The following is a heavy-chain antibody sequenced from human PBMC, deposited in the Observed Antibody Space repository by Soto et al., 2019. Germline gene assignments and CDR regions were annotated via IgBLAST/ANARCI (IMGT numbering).Heavy chain of an antibody. J-gene: IGHJ5*01. CDR2: IYYSGLT. Sequence: PSEPLSLRCTVSVGSFSSCRYYWSWIRQPPGKGLEWIGYIYYSGLTNYSPSLKSRVAISIDTSKNQFSLILSSVTAADTAVYYCVRTPTSPRRFDSWGQGTLVTSPQ. V-gene: IGHV4-61*01. CDR1: VGSFSSCRYY. CDR3: VRTPTSPRRFDS. D-gene: IGHD2-15*01.